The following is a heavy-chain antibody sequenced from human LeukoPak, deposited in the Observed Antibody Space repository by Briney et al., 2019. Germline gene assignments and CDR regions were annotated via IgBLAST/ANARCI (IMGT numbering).Heavy chain of an antibody. CDR3: ASFQWSRLGGFDY. J-gene: IGHJ4*02. D-gene: IGHD2-15*01. Sequence: PSETLSLTCTVSGGSISSGSYFWAWIRQPPGKGLEWIGSIYFSDNTNYSPSLESRVTISVDTSKNHFSLKLSSVTAADTAVYFCASFQWSRLGGFDYWGQGTLVSVSS. V-gene: IGHV4-39*02. CDR2: IYFSDNT. CDR1: GGSISSGSYF.